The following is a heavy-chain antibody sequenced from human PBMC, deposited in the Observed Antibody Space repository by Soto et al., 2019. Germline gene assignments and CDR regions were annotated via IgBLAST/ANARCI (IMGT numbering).Heavy chain of an antibody. CDR1: GGSISSSSYY. CDR3: ARPVDFWSGPTRHNWFDP. V-gene: IGHV4-39*01. CDR2: IYYSGST. Sequence: SETLSLTCTVSGGSISSSSYYWGWIRQPPGKGLEWIGSIYYSGSTYYNPSLKSRVTISVDTSKNQFSLKLSSVTAADTAVYYCARPVDFWSGPTRHNWFDPWGQGTLVTVSS. D-gene: IGHD3-3*01. J-gene: IGHJ5*02.